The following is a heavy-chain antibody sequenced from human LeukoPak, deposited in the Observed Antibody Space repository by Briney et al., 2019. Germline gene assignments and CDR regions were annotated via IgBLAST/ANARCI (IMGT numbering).Heavy chain of an antibody. Sequence: GGSLRLSCTASGFTFGDYAMSWVRQAPGKGLEWVGFIRSKAYGGTTEYAASVKGRFTISRDDSKSIAYLQMSSLRAEDTAVYYCAKDHYSVSPHWFDPWGQGTLVTVSS. CDR1: GFTFGDYA. D-gene: IGHD5/OR15-5a*01. CDR2: IRSKAYGGTT. V-gene: IGHV3-49*04. J-gene: IGHJ5*02. CDR3: AKDHYSVSPHWFDP.